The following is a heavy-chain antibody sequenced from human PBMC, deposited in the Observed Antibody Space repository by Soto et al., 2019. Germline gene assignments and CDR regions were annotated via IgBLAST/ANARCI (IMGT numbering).Heavy chain of an antibody. J-gene: IGHJ4*02. CDR2: IKSNIHGGTT. CDR3: ATYRVDLRPYY. V-gene: IGHV3-15*07. CDR1: GFTFNIAW. D-gene: IGHD3-16*01. Sequence: PGGSLRLSCAASGFTFNIAWMNWVRQAPGKGLEWVGLIKSNIHGGTTDYAAPVKGRFTISRDDSKDTLYLQMNSLKTEDTAVYYCATYRVDLRPYYWGQGALVTVSS.